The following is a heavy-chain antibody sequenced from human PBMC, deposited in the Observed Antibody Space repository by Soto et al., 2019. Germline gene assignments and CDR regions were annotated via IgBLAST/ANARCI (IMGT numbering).Heavy chain of an antibody. D-gene: IGHD4-17*01. Sequence: SETLSLACTVSGSINSGYLYWTWRRTPRGEGVEWIGYIYSSGNTYYNPSLKGRLTISRDTSKNQFSLELRSVTAADTAVYYCARTLYGGIDYWGQGTLVTVSS. J-gene: IGHJ4*02. V-gene: IGHV4-30-4*01. CDR3: ARTLYGGIDY. CDR1: GSINSGYLY. CDR2: IYSSGNT.